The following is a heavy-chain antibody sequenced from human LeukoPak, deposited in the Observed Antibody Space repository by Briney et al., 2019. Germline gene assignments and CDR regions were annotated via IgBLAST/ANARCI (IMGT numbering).Heavy chain of an antibody. CDR1: GGSISSSSYY. CDR2: IYYSAST. Sequence: SETLSLTCTVSGGSISSSSYYWGWIRQPPGKGLEWIGSIYYSASTYYNPSRKTRVTISVDTSKNQFSLKLSSVTAADTAVSYCEGWYYHYMDVWGKGTTVTISS. CDR3: EGWYYHYMDV. D-gene: IGHD6-19*01. V-gene: IGHV4-39*01. J-gene: IGHJ6*03.